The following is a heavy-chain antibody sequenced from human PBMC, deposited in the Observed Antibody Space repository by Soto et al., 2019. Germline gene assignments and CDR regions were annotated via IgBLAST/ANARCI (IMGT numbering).Heavy chain of an antibody. J-gene: IGHJ4*02. D-gene: IGHD6-19*01. CDR2: IRSKANSYAT. Sequence: EVQLVESGGGLVQPGGSLKLSCAASGFTFSGSAMHWVRQASGKGLEWVGRIRSKANSYATAYAASVKGRFTISRDDSKNTAYLQMNSLKTEDTAVYYCTRRRAVADTGFDYWGQGTLVTVSS. CDR1: GFTFSGSA. V-gene: IGHV3-73*01. CDR3: TRRRAVADTGFDY.